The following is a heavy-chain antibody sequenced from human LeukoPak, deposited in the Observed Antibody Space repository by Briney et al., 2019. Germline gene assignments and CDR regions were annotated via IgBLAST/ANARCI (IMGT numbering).Heavy chain of an antibody. CDR1: GGSISSSSYY. V-gene: IGHV4-39*07. CDR3: ARDSGVAVADY. J-gene: IGHJ4*02. Sequence: PSETLSLTCTVSGGSISSSSYYWGWIRQPPGKGLEWIGSIYYSGSTYYNPSLKSRVTISVDTSKNQFSLKLSSVTAADTAVYYCARDSGVAVADYWGQGTLVTVSS. D-gene: IGHD6-19*01. CDR2: IYYSGST.